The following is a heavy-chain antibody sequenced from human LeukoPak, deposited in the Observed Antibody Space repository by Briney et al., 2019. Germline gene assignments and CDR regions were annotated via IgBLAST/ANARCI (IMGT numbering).Heavy chain of an antibody. CDR2: IYTSGST. V-gene: IGHV4-61*02. D-gene: IGHD2-21*01. J-gene: IGHJ4*02. CDR1: GGSISSGSYY. CDR3: ARDDGVGMAIGFDY. Sequence: PSETLSLTCTVSGGSISSGSYYWSWIRQPAGKGLEWIGRIYTSGSTNYNPSLKSRVTISVDTSKNQFSLKLSSVTAADTAVYYCARDDGVGMAIGFDYWGQGTLVTVSS.